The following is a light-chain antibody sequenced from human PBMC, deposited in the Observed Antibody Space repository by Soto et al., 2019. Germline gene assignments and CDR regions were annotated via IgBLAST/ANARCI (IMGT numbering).Light chain of an antibody. CDR3: SSYSSSRTLDVV. CDR1: SSDVGGYNY. J-gene: IGLJ2*01. CDR2: EVT. Sequence: QSALTQPASVSGSPGQSITISCTGTSSDVGGYNYVSWYQQHPGKVPKLMIYEVTNRPSGVSYRFSGSKSGNTASLTISGLQAEDEADYYCSSYSSSRTLDVVFGGGTKLTVL. V-gene: IGLV2-14*01.